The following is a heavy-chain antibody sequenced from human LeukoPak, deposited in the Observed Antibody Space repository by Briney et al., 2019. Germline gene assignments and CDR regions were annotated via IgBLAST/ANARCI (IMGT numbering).Heavy chain of an antibody. Sequence: PGGSLRLSCAASGFTFSSYEMNWVRQAPGKGLEWVSYISSSGITIYYADSVKGRFTISRDNAKNSLYLQMNSLRAEDTAVYYCARDNDYGDYLDYWGQGTLVTVSS. D-gene: IGHD4-17*01. J-gene: IGHJ4*02. CDR2: ISSSGITI. CDR1: GFTFSSYE. V-gene: IGHV3-48*03. CDR3: ARDNDYGDYLDY.